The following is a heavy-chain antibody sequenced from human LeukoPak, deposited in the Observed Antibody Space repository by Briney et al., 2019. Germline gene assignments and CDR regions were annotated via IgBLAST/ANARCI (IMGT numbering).Heavy chain of an antibody. CDR3: ATLGELSAGPFDY. V-gene: IGHV3-23*01. CDR2: LSGSGGST. J-gene: IGHJ4*02. D-gene: IGHD3-16*02. CDR1: GFTFSSYA. Sequence: GGSLRLSCAASGFTFSSYAMSWVRQAPGKGLEWVSALSGSGGSTYYADSVKGRFTISRDNAKNSLYLQMNSLRAEDTAVYYCATLGELSAGPFDYWGQGTLVTVSS.